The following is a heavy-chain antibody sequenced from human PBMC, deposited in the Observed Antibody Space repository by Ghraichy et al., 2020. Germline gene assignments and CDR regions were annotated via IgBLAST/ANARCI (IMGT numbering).Heavy chain of an antibody. D-gene: IGHD3-10*01. CDR2: INHSGST. Sequence: SETLSLTCAVYGGSFSGYYWSWIRQPPGKGLEWIGEINHSGSTNYNQSLKSRVTISVDTSKNQFSLKLSSVTAADTAVYYCARKGRYGSGSYSKPRAKYYYYGMDVWGQGTTVTVS. J-gene: IGHJ6*02. V-gene: IGHV4-34*01. CDR1: GGSFSGYY. CDR3: ARKGRYGSGSYSKPRAKYYYYGMDV.